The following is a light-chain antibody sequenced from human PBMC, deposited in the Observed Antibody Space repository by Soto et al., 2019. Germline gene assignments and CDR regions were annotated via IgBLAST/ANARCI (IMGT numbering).Light chain of an antibody. CDR2: GNT. V-gene: IGLV1-40*01. J-gene: IGLJ2*01. Sequence: QSVLTQPPSVSGAPGQRVTISCTGASSNIGAGYDVHWYQHLPGTVPKLLIYGNTNRPSGVPDRFSGSKSGTSASLAITGLQAEDEADYYCASWHNSLRGVVFGGGTKLTVL. CDR3: ASWHNSLRGVV. CDR1: SSNIGAGYD.